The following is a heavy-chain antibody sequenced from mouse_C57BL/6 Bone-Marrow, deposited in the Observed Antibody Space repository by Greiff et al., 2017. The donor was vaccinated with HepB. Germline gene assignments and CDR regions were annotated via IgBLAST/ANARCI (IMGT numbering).Heavy chain of an antibody. Sequence: EVQLQESGPGLVKPSQTVFLTCTVTGISITTGNYRWSWIRQFPGNKLEWIGYIYYSGTITYNPSLTSRTTITRDTPKNQFFLEMNSMAAEDTATYDCAREEGEYGNYGGGFDYWGQGTTLTVSS. D-gene: IGHD2-10*02. CDR1: GISITTGNYR. CDR3: AREEGEYGNYGGGFDY. J-gene: IGHJ2*01. CDR2: IYYSGTI. V-gene: IGHV3-5*01.